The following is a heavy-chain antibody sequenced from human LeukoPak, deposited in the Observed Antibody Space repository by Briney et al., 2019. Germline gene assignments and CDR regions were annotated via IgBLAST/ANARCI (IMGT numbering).Heavy chain of an antibody. CDR2: IYNGGGT. J-gene: IGHJ4*02. D-gene: IGHD3-22*01. CDR1: GFTVSSNY. V-gene: IGHV3-53*01. CDR3: ARHRSLYDSSGYIDY. Sequence: GGSLRLSCAASGFTVSSNYISWVRQAREKGVGWGSVIYNGGGTNYADSVKGRFTISRDNSKNTLYLQMNSLRAEDTAVYYCARHRSLYDSSGYIDYWGQGTLVTVSS.